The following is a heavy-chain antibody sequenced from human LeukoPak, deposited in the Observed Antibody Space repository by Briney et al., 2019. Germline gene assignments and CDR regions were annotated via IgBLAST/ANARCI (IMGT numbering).Heavy chain of an antibody. CDR2: INPNSGGT. J-gene: IGHJ6*03. CDR1: EYTFTGYY. V-gene: IGHV1-2*02. CDR3: ARGVAGPYYYYYMDV. Sequence: ASVKVSCKASEYTFTGYYMHWVRQAPGQGLEWMGWINPNSGGTNYAQKFQGRVTMTRDTSISTAYMELSRLTSDDTAVYYCARGVAGPYYYYYMDVWGRGTTVTVSS. D-gene: IGHD6-19*01.